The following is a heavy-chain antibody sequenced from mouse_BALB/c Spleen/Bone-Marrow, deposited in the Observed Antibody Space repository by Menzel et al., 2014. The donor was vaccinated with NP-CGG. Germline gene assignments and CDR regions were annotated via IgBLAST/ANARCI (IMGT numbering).Heavy chain of an antibody. J-gene: IGHJ4*01. CDR1: GYTFTSYW. Sequence: QVHVKQSGAELVKPGASVKLSCKASGYTFTSYWMRWVKQRPGQGLEWIGEIDPSDSYTNYNQKFKGKATLTVDKSSSTAYMQLSSLTSEDSAVYYCATARATSYAMDYWGQGTSVTVSS. D-gene: IGHD3-1*01. V-gene: IGHV1-69*02. CDR3: ATARATSYAMDY. CDR2: IDPSDSYT.